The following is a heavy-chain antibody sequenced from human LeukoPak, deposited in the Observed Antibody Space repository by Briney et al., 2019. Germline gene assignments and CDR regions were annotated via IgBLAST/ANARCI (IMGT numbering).Heavy chain of an antibody. CDR2: LYSGGNT. J-gene: IGHJ4*02. V-gene: IGHV3-53*01. Sequence: QPGGSLRLSCAASGFTVSSNYLTWVHQAPGKGLEWISVLYSGGNTYYADSVKGRFTISRDNSKNTLYLQMNTLRVEDTAVYYCARGITMIVVVIPFDYWGQGTLVTVSS. D-gene: IGHD3-22*01. CDR1: GFTVSSNY. CDR3: ARGITMIVVVIPFDY.